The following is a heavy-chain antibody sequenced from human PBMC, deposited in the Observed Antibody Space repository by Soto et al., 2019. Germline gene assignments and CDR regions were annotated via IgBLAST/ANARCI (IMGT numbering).Heavy chain of an antibody. J-gene: IGHJ6*03. D-gene: IGHD3-3*01. V-gene: IGHV4-59*08. CDR2: FYYSGLT. Sequence: SETLSLTSAVSGGSLNTYDWTWIRQPPGKGLEWIGYFYYSGLTNYNPSLKSRVTISLNTSKNQFSLKLTSVTAADTAVYFCARGNTHGYYYMDVWGRGTTVTVSS. CDR3: ARGNTHGYYYMDV. CDR1: GGSLNTYD.